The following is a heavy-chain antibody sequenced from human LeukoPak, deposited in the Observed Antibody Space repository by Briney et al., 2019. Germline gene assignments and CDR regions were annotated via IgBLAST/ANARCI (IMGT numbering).Heavy chain of an antibody. J-gene: IGHJ4*02. V-gene: IGHV3-21*04. CDR2: ISSDSRYI. D-gene: IGHD6-13*01. CDR3: AKDRGIAAALYYFDY. CDR1: GFTFSTYS. Sequence: GGSLRLSCAASGFTFSTYSMGWVRQAPGKGLEWVSSISSDSRYIYYADSVKGRFTISRDNAKNSLYLQINSLRAEDTALYYCAKDRGIAAALYYFDYWGQGTLVTVSS.